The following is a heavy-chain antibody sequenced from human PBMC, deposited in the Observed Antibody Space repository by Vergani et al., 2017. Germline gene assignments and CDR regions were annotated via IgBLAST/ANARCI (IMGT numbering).Heavy chain of an antibody. CDR1: GGSISSGDYY. CDR2: IYYSGST. CDR3: ARCARTGYYYDSSGYGGIDY. V-gene: IGHV4-30-4*01. D-gene: IGHD3-22*01. Sequence: QVQLQESGPGLVKPSQTLSLTCTVSGGSISSGDYYWSWIRQPPGKGLEWIGYIYYSGSTYYTPSLKSRVTIPVDTSKNQFSLKLSSVTAADTAVYYCARCARTGYYYDSSGYGGIDYWGQGTLVTVSS. J-gene: IGHJ4*02.